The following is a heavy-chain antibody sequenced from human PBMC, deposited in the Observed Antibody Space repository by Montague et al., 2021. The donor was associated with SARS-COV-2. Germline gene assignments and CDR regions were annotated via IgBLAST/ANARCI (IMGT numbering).Heavy chain of an antibody. CDR3: ARETMTADAFDI. J-gene: IGHJ3*02. D-gene: IGHD1-14*01. Sequence: SETLSLTCTVSGASVGSSGWGWIRQSPGKGLEWIGYFYSVGSTDYNPSLKSRATISRDTSKNQFSLKVRSVTAADTAVYYCARETMTADAFDIWGQGTIVTVSS. V-gene: IGHV4-59*02. CDR1: GASVGSSG. CDR2: FYSVGST.